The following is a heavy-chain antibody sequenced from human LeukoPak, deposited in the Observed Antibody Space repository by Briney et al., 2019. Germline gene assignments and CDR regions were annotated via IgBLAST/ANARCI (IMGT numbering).Heavy chain of an antibody. CDR2: INHSGST. V-gene: IGHV4-34*01. D-gene: IGHD6-13*01. Sequence: SEILSLTCAVYGGSFSGYYWSWIRQPPGKGLEWIGEINHSGSTNYNPSLKSRVTISVDTSKNQFSLKLSSMTAADTAVYYCARDSIAAAKPYYYYGMDVWGKGTTVTVSS. CDR3: ARDSIAAAKPYYYYGMDV. J-gene: IGHJ6*04. CDR1: GGSFSGYY.